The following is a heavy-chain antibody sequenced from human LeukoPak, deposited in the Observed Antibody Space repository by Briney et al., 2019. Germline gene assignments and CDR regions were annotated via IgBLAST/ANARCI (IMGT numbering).Heavy chain of an antibody. V-gene: IGHV3-20*04. Sequence: GGSLRLSCAASGFTFDDYGMSWVRQAPGKGLEWVSGINWNGGSTGYADSVKGRFTISRDNAKNSLYLQMNSLRAEDTALYYCARVWGHYYYDCSGYYQDAFDIWGQGTMVTVSS. CDR1: GFTFDDYG. CDR2: INWNGGST. J-gene: IGHJ3*02. CDR3: ARVWGHYYYDCSGYYQDAFDI. D-gene: IGHD3-22*01.